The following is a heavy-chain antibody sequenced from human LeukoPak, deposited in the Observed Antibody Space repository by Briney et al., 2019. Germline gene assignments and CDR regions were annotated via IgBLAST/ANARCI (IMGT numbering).Heavy chain of an antibody. CDR2: IYYSGST. J-gene: IGHJ5*02. V-gene: IGHV4-31*03. Sequence: PSETLSLTCTVSGGSISSGGYSWSWIRQHPGKGLEWIGYIYYSGSTYYNPSLKSRVTISVDTSKNQFSLKLSSVTAADTAVYYCARGGKILYALYYYDSSGYPNWFDPWGQGTLVTVSS. CDR3: ARGGKILYALYYYDSSGYPNWFDP. D-gene: IGHD3-22*01. CDR1: GGSISSGGYS.